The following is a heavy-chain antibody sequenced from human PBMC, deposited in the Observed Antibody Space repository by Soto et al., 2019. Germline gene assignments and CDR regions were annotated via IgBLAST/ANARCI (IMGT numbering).Heavy chain of an antibody. CDR3: ARAKQQLALIDY. J-gene: IGHJ4*02. CDR2: IYYSGST. CDR1: GGSISSGDYY. D-gene: IGHD6-13*01. Sequence: QVQLQESGPGLVKPSQTLCLTCTVSGGSISSGDYYWSWIRQPPGKGLEWIGYIYYSGSTYYNPSLKSRVTISVDTSKNQFSLMLSSVTAADTAVYYCARAKQQLALIDYWGQGTLVTVSS. V-gene: IGHV4-30-4*01.